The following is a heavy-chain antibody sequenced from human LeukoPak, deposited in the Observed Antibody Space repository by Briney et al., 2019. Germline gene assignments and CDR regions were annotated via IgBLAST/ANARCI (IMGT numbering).Heavy chain of an antibody. CDR1: GGTFSSYA. D-gene: IGHD2-21*02. CDR3: ADIVVVTATTFGY. Sequence: SVKVSCKASGGTFSSYAISWVRQAPGQGLGWVWGIIPILGIANYAQKFQGRVTITADKSTSTAYMELSSLRSEDTAVYYCADIVVVTATTFGYWGQGTLVTVSS. V-gene: IGHV1-69*10. CDR2: IIPILGIA. J-gene: IGHJ4*02.